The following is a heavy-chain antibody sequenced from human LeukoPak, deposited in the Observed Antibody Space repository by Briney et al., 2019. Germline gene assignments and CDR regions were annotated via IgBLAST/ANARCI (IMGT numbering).Heavy chain of an antibody. CDR2: INHSGST. V-gene: IGHV4-34*01. CDR3: ARGLGENYDFWSGYYLFNWFDP. Sequence: PSETLSLTCAVYGGSFSGYYWSWIRQPLGKGLEWIGEINHSGSTNYNPSLKSRVTISVDTSKNQFSLKLSSVTAADTAVYYCARGLGENYDFWSGYYLFNWFDPWGQGTLVTVSS. D-gene: IGHD3-3*01. J-gene: IGHJ5*02. CDR1: GGSFSGYY.